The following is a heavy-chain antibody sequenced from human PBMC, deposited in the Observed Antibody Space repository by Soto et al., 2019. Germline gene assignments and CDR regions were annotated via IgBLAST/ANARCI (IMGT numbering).Heavy chain of an antibody. D-gene: IGHD3-3*01. CDR1: GFTFSSYG. V-gene: IGHV3-33*01. CDR2: IWYDGSNK. J-gene: IGHJ5*02. CDR3: AREDGPTRRRSGPIWFDP. Sequence: PGGSLRLSCAASGFTFSSYGMHWVRQAPGKGLEWVAVIWYDGSNKYYADSVKGRFTISRDNSKNTLYLQMNSLRAEDTAVYYCAREDGPTRRRSGPIWFDPWGQGTLVTVSS.